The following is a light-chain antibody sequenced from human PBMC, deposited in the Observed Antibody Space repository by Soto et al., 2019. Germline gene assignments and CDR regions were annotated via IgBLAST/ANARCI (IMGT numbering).Light chain of an antibody. CDR1: QSISSY. CDR2: AAA. Sequence: DIQMTQSPSSLSASVGDRVTITCRASQSISSYLNWYQQKPGKAPKILIYAAASLQSGFPTKFSGIGSGTDFTLTITSQQPEDFANYYCKQSYSTLITFDPETKVDIK. CDR3: KQSYSTLIT. J-gene: IGKJ3*01. V-gene: IGKV1-39*01.